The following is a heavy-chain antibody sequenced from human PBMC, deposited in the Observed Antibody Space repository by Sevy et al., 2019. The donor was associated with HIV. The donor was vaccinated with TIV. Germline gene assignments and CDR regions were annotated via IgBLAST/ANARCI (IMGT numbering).Heavy chain of an antibody. J-gene: IGHJ4*02. V-gene: IGHV1-69*13. CDR1: GGTFSSYA. D-gene: IGHD3-22*01. CDR2: IIPIFGTA. Sequence: SVKVSCKASGGTFSSYAISWVRQAPGQGLEWMGGIIPIFGTANYAQKFQGRVTITADESTSTAYMELSSLRSEDTAVYYCARVCDSSGYSDGYFDYWGQGTLVTVSS. CDR3: ARVCDSSGYSDGYFDY.